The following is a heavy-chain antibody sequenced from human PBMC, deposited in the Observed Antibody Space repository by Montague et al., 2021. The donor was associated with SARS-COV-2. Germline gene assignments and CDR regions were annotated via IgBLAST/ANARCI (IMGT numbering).Heavy chain of an antibody. CDR1: GFSLSTNDMS. Sequence: PALVTPTQTLTLTCSFSGFSLSTNDMSVTWIRQSPGKALQWLGRFDWDGDTYYNTSLQTRLTISTDTSKDQVVLTLTNTDPVDTGTYYCARASWSAGLPGSSDYWGQGIQVTVSS. V-gene: IGHV2-70*11. CDR3: ARASWSAGLPGSSDY. J-gene: IGHJ4*02. CDR2: FDWDGDT. D-gene: IGHD1-20*01.